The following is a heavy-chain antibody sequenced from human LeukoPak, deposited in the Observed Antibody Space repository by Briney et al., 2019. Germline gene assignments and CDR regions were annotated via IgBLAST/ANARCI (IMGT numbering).Heavy chain of an antibody. D-gene: IGHD3-9*01. CDR3: AKTGHYDILTGQGAFDI. J-gene: IGHJ3*02. V-gene: IGHV3-30-3*02. Sequence: PGRSLRLSCAASGLTFSSYAMHWVRQAPGKGLEWVAVISYDGSNKYYADSVKGRFTISRDNAKNSLYLQMNSLRAEDTAVYYCAKTGHYDILTGQGAFDIWGQGTMVTVSS. CDR1: GLTFSSYA. CDR2: ISYDGSNK.